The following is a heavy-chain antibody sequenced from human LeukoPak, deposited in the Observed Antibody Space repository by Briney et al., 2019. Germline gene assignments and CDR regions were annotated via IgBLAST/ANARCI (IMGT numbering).Heavy chain of an antibody. CDR3: AKASGDIVVVPAAIGAFDI. CDR1: GFPFSSYG. V-gene: IGHV3-30*02. J-gene: IGHJ3*02. CDR2: IRYDGGNK. Sequence: PGGSLRLSCAASGFPFSSYGMNWVRQAPGKGLEWGAFIRYDGGNKYYADSVKGRFTISRDNSKNTLYLQMNSLRAEDTAVYYCAKASGDIVVVPAAIGAFDIWGQGTMVTVSS. D-gene: IGHD2-2*01.